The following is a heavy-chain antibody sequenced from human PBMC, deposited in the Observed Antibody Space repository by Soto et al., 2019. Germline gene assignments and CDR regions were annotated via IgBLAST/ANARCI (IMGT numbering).Heavy chain of an antibody. Sequence: QVQLVESGGGVVQPGRSLRLSCAASGFTFSSYGMHWVRQAPGRGLEWVAVIWSDGSNKYYADSVKGRFTISRDNSKNTLYLQMNSLGAEDTAVYYFARYYYDSSGYYPLWGQGTLVTVSS. CDR2: IWSDGSNK. CDR3: ARYYYDSSGYYPL. CDR1: GFTFSSYG. J-gene: IGHJ4*02. D-gene: IGHD3-22*01. V-gene: IGHV3-33*01.